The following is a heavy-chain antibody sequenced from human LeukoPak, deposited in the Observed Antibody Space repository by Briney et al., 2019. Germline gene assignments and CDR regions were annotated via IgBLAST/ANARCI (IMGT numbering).Heavy chain of an antibody. CDR1: GFTFNNAW. V-gene: IGHV3-15*01. Sequence: PGGSLRLSCAASGFTFNNAWMSWVRQTPGKGLEWVGSIKSKSDGGTTDYAAPVKGRFSISRDDSKNTLDLQMNSLKTDDTAVYYCTTLSGGGMNVWGKGTTVTVSS. CDR2: IKSKSDGGTT. J-gene: IGHJ6*04. CDR3: TTLSGGGMNV. D-gene: IGHD1-26*01.